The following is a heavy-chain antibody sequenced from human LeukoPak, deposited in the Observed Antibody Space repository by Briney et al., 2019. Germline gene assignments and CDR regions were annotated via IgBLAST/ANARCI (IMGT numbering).Heavy chain of an antibody. CDR2: IRISTTNI. CDR1: GFTFSSYA. V-gene: IGHV3-48*03. J-gene: IGHJ4*02. CDR3: ARGIPLDC. Sequence: PGVSLRLSCAASGFTFSSYALNWVRQAPGKGLEWVCYIRISTTNIYYEDSVKGRFTISRDNGKNSLYLQMNSLRAEDTAVYYCARGIPLDCWGQGTLVTVSS.